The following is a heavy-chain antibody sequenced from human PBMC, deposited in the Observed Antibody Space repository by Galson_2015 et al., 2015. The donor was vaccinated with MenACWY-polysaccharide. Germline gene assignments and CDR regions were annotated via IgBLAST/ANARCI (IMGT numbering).Heavy chain of an antibody. D-gene: IGHD5/OR15-5a*01. CDR3: AYPGLSTRRTSDVDY. Sequence: SLRLSCAASGFTFNSYTMSWVCQAPGKGLEWVSGVSASGAVTYYADSVKGRFTISRDNSKNTLYLQMNSLRAADTAVYYCAYPGLSTRRTSDVDYWAREPWSPSHQ. CDR1: GFTFNSYT. CDR2: VSASGAVT. V-gene: IGHV3-23*01. J-gene: IGHJ4*02.